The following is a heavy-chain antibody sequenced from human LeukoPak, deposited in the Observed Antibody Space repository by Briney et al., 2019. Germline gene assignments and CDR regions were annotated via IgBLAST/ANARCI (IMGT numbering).Heavy chain of an antibody. J-gene: IGHJ3*02. D-gene: IGHD3-22*01. CDR3: EKDGLGYYDGMRDAFDI. CDR1: GFTFSSYA. CDR2: ISGSGGST. V-gene: IGHV3-23*01. Sequence: GGSLRLSCAASGFTFSSYAMSWVRQAPGKGLEWVSAISGSGGSTYYADSVKGRFTISRDNSKNTLYLQMNSLRAEDTAVYYCEKDGLGYYDGMRDAFDIWGQGTMVTVSS.